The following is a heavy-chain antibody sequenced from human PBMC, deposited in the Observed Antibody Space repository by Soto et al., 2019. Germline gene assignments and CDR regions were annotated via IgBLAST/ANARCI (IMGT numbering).Heavy chain of an antibody. CDR2: IIPIFGTA. Sequence: SVKVSCKASGGTLSGDAIGWVRQAPGQGLEWMGGIIPIFGTANYAQKFQGRVTITADESTSTAYMELSSLRSEDTAVYYCARVKLEDSSGYYHFDYWGQGTLVTVSS. V-gene: IGHV1-69*13. CDR1: GGTLSGDA. CDR3: ARVKLEDSSGYYHFDY. J-gene: IGHJ4*02. D-gene: IGHD3-22*01.